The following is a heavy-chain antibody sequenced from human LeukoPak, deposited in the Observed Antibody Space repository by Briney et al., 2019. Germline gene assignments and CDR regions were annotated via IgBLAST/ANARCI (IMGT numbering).Heavy chain of an antibody. D-gene: IGHD1-26*01. CDR1: GGSINNGGYY. V-gene: IGHV4-31*03. Sequence: PSETLSLTCTVSGGSINNGGYYWSWIRQRPGKGLEWIGYISHRGSTSYNPSLQSRVTISVDTSKNQFSLRLSSVTAADTALYYCAYSGSYGHLGYWGQGIPVTVSS. CDR2: ISHRGST. J-gene: IGHJ4*02. CDR3: AYSGSYGHLGY.